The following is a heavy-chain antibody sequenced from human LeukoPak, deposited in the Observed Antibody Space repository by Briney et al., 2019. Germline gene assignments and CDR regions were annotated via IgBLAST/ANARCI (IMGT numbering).Heavy chain of an antibody. CDR3: ARSGITTIPNFDY. CDR1: EYTFSGYY. CDR2: INPNSGAT. J-gene: IGHJ4*02. Sequence: ASVKVSCKASEYTFSGYYIHWVRQAPGQGLEWMGWINPNSGATNNAQKFQGRVTVNRDTSISTVYMELSKLRSDDTAVYYCARSGITTIPNFDYWGQGTLVTVSS. D-gene: IGHD5-12*01. V-gene: IGHV1-2*02.